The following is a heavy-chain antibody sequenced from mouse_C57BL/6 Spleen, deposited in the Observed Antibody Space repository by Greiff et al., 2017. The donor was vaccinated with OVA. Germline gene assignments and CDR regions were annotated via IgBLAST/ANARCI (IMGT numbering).Heavy chain of an antibody. CDR2: ISSGSSTI. Sequence: VQVVESGGGLVKPGGSLKLSCAASGFTFSDYGMHWVRQAPEKGLEWVAYISSGSSTIYYADTVKGRFTISRDNAKNTLFLQMTSLRSEDTAMYYCARGLGRGYAMDYWGQGTSVTVSS. D-gene: IGHD4-1*01. V-gene: IGHV5-17*01. J-gene: IGHJ4*01. CDR3: ARGLGRGYAMDY. CDR1: GFTFSDYG.